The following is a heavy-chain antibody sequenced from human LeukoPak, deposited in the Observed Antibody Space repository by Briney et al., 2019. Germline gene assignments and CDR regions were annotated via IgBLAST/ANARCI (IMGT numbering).Heavy chain of an antibody. D-gene: IGHD1-26*01. CDR2: ISYDGSNK. V-gene: IGHV3-30*04. Sequence: GGSLRLSCAASGFTFSGSAMHWVRQAPGKGLEWVAVISYDGSNKYYADSVKGRFTISRDNSKNTLYLQMNSLRAEDTAVYYCAGVGATGNWFDPWGQGTLVTVSS. CDR3: AGVGATGNWFDP. J-gene: IGHJ5*02. CDR1: GFTFSGSA.